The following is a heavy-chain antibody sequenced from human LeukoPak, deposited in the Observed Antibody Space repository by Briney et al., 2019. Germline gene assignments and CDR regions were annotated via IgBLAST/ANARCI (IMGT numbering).Heavy chain of an antibody. J-gene: IGHJ6*02. Sequence: GGSLRLSCEASGFTFSSYAMAWVRQAPGKGLEWVSGISWNSGSIGYADSVKGRFTISRDNAKNSLYLQMNSLRAEDTALYYCAKVMITFGGVRYGMDVWGQGTTVTVSS. D-gene: IGHD3-16*01. CDR1: GFTFSSYA. CDR3: AKVMITFGGVRYGMDV. CDR2: ISWNSGSI. V-gene: IGHV3-9*01.